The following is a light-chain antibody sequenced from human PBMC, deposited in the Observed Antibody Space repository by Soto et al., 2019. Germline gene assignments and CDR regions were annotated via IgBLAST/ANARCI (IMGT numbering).Light chain of an antibody. CDR3: QRYIDWSPSLT. V-gene: IGKV3-15*01. CDR2: GAS. CDR1: QSVSSN. Sequence: EIVMTQSPATLSVSPGERATLSCRASQSVSSNLAWYQPKPGQAPRLLIYGASTSATGIPARFSGSGSGTESTFTLTSRQVQDFDVDSCQRYIDWSPSLTFVGGTKVEIK. J-gene: IGKJ4*01.